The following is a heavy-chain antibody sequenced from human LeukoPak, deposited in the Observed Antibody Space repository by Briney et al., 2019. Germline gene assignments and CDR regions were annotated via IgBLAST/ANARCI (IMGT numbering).Heavy chain of an antibody. V-gene: IGHV3-11*01. CDR2: ISSSGSTI. Sequence: GGSLRLSCAASGFTFSSYAMSWIRQAPGKGLEWVSYISSSGSTIYYADSVKGRFTISRDNAKNSLYLQMNSLRAEDTAVYYCARVKLRQLGAFDYWGQGTLVTVSS. J-gene: IGHJ4*02. CDR1: GFTFSSYA. CDR3: ARVKLRQLGAFDY. D-gene: IGHD6-6*01.